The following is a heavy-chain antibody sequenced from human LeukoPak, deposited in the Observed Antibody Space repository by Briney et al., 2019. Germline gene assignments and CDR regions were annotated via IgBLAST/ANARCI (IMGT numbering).Heavy chain of an antibody. CDR1: GGSMSSYY. Sequence: SETRSLTCTVSGGSMSSYYWSFIRQSAGTGLEWLGRIHTSGTTWYNPSLKSRVTLSVDASKNQFSLGLTSVTAADTAVYYCARLDIVATIKFDPWGQGTLVTVSS. D-gene: IGHD5-12*01. V-gene: IGHV4-4*07. CDR3: ARLDIVATIKFDP. CDR2: IHTSGTT. J-gene: IGHJ5*02.